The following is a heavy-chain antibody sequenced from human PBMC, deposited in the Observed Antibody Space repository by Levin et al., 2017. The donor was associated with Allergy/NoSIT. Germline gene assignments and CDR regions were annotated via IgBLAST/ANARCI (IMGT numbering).Heavy chain of an antibody. CDR3: AKGLNWGSPNTFDY. CDR1: GFTFGDYA. V-gene: IGHV3-9*01. J-gene: IGHJ4*02. D-gene: IGHD7-27*01. CDR2: INWNRDKI. Sequence: GGSLRLSCAASGFTFGDYAMHWVRQAPGKGLEWVSGINWNRDKIGYADSVRARFTISRDHAKNSLYLQMNSLGPEDTALYYCAKGLNWGSPNTFDYWGQGTLVTVSS.